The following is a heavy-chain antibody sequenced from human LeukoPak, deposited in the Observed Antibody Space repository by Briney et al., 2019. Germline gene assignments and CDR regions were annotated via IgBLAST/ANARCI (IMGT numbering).Heavy chain of an antibody. CDR2: IYYSGST. CDR3: ARLGTIGYYYGSGSYRWYFDL. J-gene: IGHJ2*01. Sequence: PSETLSLTCTVSGGSISTYYWSWIRQPPGKGLEWIGYIYYSGSTNYNPSLKSRVTISVDTSKNQFSLKLSSVTAADTAVYYCARLGTIGYYYGSGSYRWYFDLWGRGTLVTVSS. D-gene: IGHD3-10*01. CDR1: GGSISTYY. V-gene: IGHV4-59*08.